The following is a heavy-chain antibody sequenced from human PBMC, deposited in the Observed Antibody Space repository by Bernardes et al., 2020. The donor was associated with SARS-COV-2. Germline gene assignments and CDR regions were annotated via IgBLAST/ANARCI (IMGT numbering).Heavy chain of an antibody. CDR2: ISDNGGAT. CDR3: AKRGTERYFDW. J-gene: IGHJ4*02. D-gene: IGHD2-8*02. V-gene: IGHV3-23*01. Sequence: GGSLRLSCAASGFTYSTYAMSWVRQAPGKGLEWVSSISDNGGATFYADSLKGRFTISRDNSRNTLYLQMNRLRAEDTAIYYCAKRGTERYFDWWGQGTLVTVSP. CDR1: GFTYSTYA.